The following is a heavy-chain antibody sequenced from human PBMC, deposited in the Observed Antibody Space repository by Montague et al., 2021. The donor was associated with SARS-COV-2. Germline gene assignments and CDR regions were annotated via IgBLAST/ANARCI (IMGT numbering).Heavy chain of an antibody. CDR1: GFTFSSYG. J-gene: IGHJ4*02. CDR2: ISGGGDMT. V-gene: IGHV3-23*01. Sequence: LRLSCAASGFTFSSYGMFWVRQTPGKGLEWVSAISGGGDMTYYADSVKGRFTISRDNSKNTLCLQMNTLRAEDTAVYFCAKKTIAVPGSPHFDSWGQGTLVTVSS. D-gene: IGHD6-19*01. CDR3: AKKTIAVPGSPHFDS.